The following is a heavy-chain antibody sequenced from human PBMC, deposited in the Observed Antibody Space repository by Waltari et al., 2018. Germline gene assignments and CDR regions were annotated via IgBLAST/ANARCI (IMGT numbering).Heavy chain of an antibody. CDR2: MNEDGSDI. V-gene: IGHV3-7*01. J-gene: IGHJ4*02. Sequence: EVQLVESGGGLVQPGGSLPLSCAASGFIFRRHWMSWVRQAPGKGPEWVANMNEDGSDIYYVDSVKGRFSISRDNAKNSLYLQMNSLRADDTAIYYCARDMGIYTNYVTYWGQGTLVTVSS. CDR1: GFIFRRHW. CDR3: ARDMGIYTNYVTY. D-gene: IGHD3-16*01.